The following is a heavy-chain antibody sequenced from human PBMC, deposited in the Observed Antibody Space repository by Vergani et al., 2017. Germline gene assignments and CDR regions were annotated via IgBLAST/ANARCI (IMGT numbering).Heavy chain of an antibody. CDR1: GGSFSGYY. D-gene: IGHD3-10*01. Sequence: QVQLQQWGAGLLKPSETLSLTCAVYGGSFSGYYWSWIRQPPGKGLEWIGEINHSGSTNYNPSLKSRVTISVDTSKNQFSLKLSSVTAADTAVYYCARLPSFGGTYRAFDIWGQGTMVTVSS. V-gene: IGHV4-34*01. CDR3: ARLPSFGGTYRAFDI. J-gene: IGHJ3*02. CDR2: INHSGST.